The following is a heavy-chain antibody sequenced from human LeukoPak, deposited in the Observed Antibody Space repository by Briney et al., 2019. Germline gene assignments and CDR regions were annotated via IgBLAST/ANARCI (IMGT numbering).Heavy chain of an antibody. V-gene: IGHV3-21*04. Sequence: GGSLRLSCAASGFTFSSYSMNWVRQAPGKGLEWVSSISSSSSYIYYADSVKGRFTISRDNAKNSLYLQMNSLRAEDTAVYYCAKDLGYSYGYMAHWGQGTLVTVSS. D-gene: IGHD5-18*01. CDR3: AKDLGYSYGYMAH. CDR1: GFTFSSYS. CDR2: ISSSSSYI. J-gene: IGHJ4*02.